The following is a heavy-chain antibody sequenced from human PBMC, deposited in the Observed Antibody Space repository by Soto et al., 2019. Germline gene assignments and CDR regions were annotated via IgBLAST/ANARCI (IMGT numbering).Heavy chain of an antibody. J-gene: IGHJ6*03. CDR2: IRSKTNKYAT. Sequence: EVQLVESGGGLVQPGGSLKLACLASGFPLSDSAIHWVSKASGKGLEWVGRIRSKTNKYATTYGAPVRGRFTLSRDDSKNTAYLQMNNLESEDADVYYCTTHAGGQVEHYFYYYFMDVWGKGTTVSV. V-gene: IGHV3-73*01. CDR1: GFPLSDSA. D-gene: IGHD2-15*01. CDR3: TTHAGGQVEHYFYYYFMDV.